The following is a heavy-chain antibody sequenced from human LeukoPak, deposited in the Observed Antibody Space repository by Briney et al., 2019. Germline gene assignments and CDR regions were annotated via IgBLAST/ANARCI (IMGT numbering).Heavy chain of an antibody. D-gene: IGHD1-20*01. CDR2: ISSSSSTI. CDR3: ARGSNNWNVDTFDI. CDR1: GFTFSSYS. V-gene: IGHV3-48*01. Sequence: GGSLRLSCAASGFTFSSYSMNWVRQAPGKGLEWVSYISSSSSTIYYADSVKGRFTISRDNAKNSLYLQMNSLRAEDTAVYYCARGSNNWNVDTFDIWGQGTMVTVSS. J-gene: IGHJ3*02.